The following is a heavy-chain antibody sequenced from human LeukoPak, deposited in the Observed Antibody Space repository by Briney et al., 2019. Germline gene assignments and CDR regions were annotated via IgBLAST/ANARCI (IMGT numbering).Heavy chain of an antibody. J-gene: IGHJ4*02. CDR3: ARDLLFTAN. Sequence: PGGSLRLSYAASGFTFSSCGFNWVRQAPGKGLEWVANIKQDGSEKYYVDSVKGRFTISRDNAKNSLYPQMNSLRAEDTAVYYCARDLLFTANWGQGTLVTVSS. CDR1: GFTFSSCG. V-gene: IGHV3-7*01. D-gene: IGHD5-18*01. CDR2: IKQDGSEK.